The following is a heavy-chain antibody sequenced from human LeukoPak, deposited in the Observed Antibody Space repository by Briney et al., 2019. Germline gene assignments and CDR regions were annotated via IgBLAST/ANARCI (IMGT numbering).Heavy chain of an antibody. V-gene: IGHV3-23*01. J-gene: IGHJ4*02. D-gene: IGHD1-20*01. CDR3: AKCDGFDNWNPCPFDY. CDR2: ISGNGGST. Sequence: GGSLRLSCAASGFTFSSYSMNWVRQAPGKGLEWVAAISGNGGSTYYADSVKGRFTISRDNSRNTLYLQMNSLRAEDTALYFCAKCDGFDNWNPCPFDYWGQGSLVTVSS. CDR1: GFTFSSYS.